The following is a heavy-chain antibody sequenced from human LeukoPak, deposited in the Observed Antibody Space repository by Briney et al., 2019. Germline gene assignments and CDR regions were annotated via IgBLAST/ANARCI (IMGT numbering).Heavy chain of an antibody. CDR2: IYTSGST. CDR1: GGSISSYY. J-gene: IGHJ6*03. V-gene: IGHV4-4*07. D-gene: IGHD1-7*01. CDR3: ARVRTQPDYYMDV. Sequence: SGILSLTCTVSGGSISSYYWSWIRQPAGKGLEWIGRIYTSGSTNYNPSLKSRVTMSVDTSKNQFSLKLSSVTAADTAVYYCARVRTQPDYYMDVWGKGTTVTVSS.